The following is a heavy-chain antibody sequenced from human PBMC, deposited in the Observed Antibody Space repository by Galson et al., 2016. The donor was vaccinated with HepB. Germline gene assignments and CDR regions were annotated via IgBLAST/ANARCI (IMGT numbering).Heavy chain of an antibody. Sequence: SLRLSCAASGFSFSTYSMNWVRQAPGKGLEWVSSIDPTTTYIYYADSLKGRFTISRDNAKNSLYLQVNSLRVEDTAVYYCARLRTGASGRYYYDFLGQGTLVTVSA. CDR1: GFSFSTYS. D-gene: IGHD3-10*01. J-gene: IGHJ4*02. V-gene: IGHV3-21*01. CDR3: ARLRTGASGRYYYDF. CDR2: IDPTTTYI.